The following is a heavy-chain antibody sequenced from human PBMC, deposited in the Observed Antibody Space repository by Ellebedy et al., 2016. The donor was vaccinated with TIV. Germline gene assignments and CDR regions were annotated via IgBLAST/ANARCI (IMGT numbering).Heavy chain of an antibody. CDR3: ARFSGYDY. CDR1: GVTFSSYW. CDR2: INQDGSEK. D-gene: IGHD5-12*01. J-gene: IGHJ4*02. V-gene: IGHV3-7*03. Sequence: PGGSLRLSCAASGVTFSSYWMHWVRQAPGKGLEWVANINQDGSEKYYVDSVKGRFTISRDNAKNSLCLQMNSLRAADTAVYYCARFSGYDYWGQGTLVTVSS.